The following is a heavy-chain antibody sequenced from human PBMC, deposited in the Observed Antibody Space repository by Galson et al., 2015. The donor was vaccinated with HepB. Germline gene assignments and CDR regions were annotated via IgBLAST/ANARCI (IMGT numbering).Heavy chain of an antibody. CDR1: GFTFDDYT. Sequence: SLRLSCAASGFTFDDYTMHWVRQAPGKGLEWVSLISWDGGSTYYGDSVKGRFTISRDNSKNSLYLQMNSLRSEDTALYYCAKNLERIAAGGKYYYYGMDVWGQGTTVTVSS. J-gene: IGHJ6*02. CDR2: ISWDGGST. CDR3: AKNLERIAAGGKYYYYGMDV. V-gene: IGHV3-43*01. D-gene: IGHD6-13*01.